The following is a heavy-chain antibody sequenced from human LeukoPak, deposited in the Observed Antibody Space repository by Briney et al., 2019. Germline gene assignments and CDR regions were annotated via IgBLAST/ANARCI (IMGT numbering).Heavy chain of an antibody. CDR2: IYSGGIYNDGTT. CDR1: GFTVSSNY. J-gene: IGHJ3*02. Sequence: PGGSLRLSCAASGFTVSSNYRSWVRQAPGKRLEWVSVIYSGGIYNDGTTNYGDSVKGRFTISRDNSKNTLYLQMNSLRAEDTAVYYCARRELLGYSYGLRTFNIWGQGTTVTVSS. V-gene: IGHV3-66*04. D-gene: IGHD5-18*01. CDR3: ARRELLGYSYGLRTFNI.